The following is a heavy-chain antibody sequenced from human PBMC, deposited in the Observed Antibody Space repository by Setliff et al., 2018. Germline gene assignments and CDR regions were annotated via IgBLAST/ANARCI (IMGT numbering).Heavy chain of an antibody. Sequence: GGSLRLSCAASGFTFSSYSMNWVRQAPGKGLEWVSSISSSSYIYYADSVKGRFTISRDNAKNPLYLQMNSLRAEDTAVYYCARDRGQVTVNNRYGFYYYGMDVWGQGTTVTVSS. D-gene: IGHD3-16*02. V-gene: IGHV3-21*01. J-gene: IGHJ6*02. CDR1: GFTFSSYS. CDR2: ISSSSYI. CDR3: ARDRGQVTVNNRYGFYYYGMDV.